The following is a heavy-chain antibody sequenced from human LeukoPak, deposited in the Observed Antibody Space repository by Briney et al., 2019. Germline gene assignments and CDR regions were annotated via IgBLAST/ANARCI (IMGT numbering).Heavy chain of an antibody. J-gene: IGHJ5*02. Sequence: PGGSLRLSCAATDFTFSNRYMSWVRQAPGKGLERVSVIDSAGVTHYADSVTGRFTVSRDNSKNTLYLQMTSLRGEDTAVYYCARDRWCDPWGQGTLVTVSS. CDR2: IDSAGVT. V-gene: IGHV3-53*05. CDR1: DFTFSNRY. CDR3: ARDRWCDP.